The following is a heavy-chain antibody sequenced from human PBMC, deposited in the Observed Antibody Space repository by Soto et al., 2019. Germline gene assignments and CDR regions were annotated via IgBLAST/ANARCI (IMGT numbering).Heavy chain of an antibody. CDR1: GFTFSSYG. J-gene: IGHJ4*02. Sequence: GGSLRLSCAASGFTFSSYGMHWVRQAPGKGLEWVAVIWYYGSNKYYADSVKGRFTISRDNSKNTLYLQMNSLRAEDTAVYYCARAPPRYCSSTSCSDFDYWGQGTLVTVSS. CDR3: ARAPPRYCSSTSCSDFDY. D-gene: IGHD2-2*01. CDR2: IWYYGSNK. V-gene: IGHV3-33*01.